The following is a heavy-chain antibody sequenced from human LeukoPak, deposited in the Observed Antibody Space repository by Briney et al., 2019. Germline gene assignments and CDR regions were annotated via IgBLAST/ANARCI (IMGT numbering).Heavy chain of an antibody. CDR2: TKPDGSAE. D-gene: IGHD2-21*01. CDR3: ARDCGLNTNFDY. Sequence: SGGSLRLSCAASGFTFRNYWMGWVRQAPGKGLEWVANTKPDGSAEYYADSVRGRLTTSRDNANNFLYLQMNRLRAEDTAVYYCARDCGLNTNFDYWGQGTLVTVSS. CDR1: GFTFRNYW. V-gene: IGHV3-7*01. J-gene: IGHJ4*02.